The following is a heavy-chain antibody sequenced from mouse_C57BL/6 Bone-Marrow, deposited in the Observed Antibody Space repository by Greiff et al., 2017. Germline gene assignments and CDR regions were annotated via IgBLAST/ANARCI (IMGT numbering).Heavy chain of an antibody. CDR2: IYPGGGYT. Sequence: QVQLQQSGAELVRPGTSVKMSCKASGYTFTNYWIGWAKQRPGHGLEWIGDIYPGGGYTNYNVKFKGKATLTADKSSSTAYMQFSSLTSEDSAIYYCASYYYGCFDYWGQGTTLTVSS. D-gene: IGHD1-1*01. CDR3: ASYYYGCFDY. J-gene: IGHJ2*01. CDR1: GYTFTNYW. V-gene: IGHV1-63*01.